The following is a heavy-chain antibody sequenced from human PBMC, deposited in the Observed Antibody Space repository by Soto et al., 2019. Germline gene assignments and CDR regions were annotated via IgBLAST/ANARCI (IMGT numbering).Heavy chain of an antibody. D-gene: IGHD3-22*01. V-gene: IGHV1-18*01. CDR3: ASSSFYYDSSGFPHDAFDI. CDR1: GYTFTSYG. Sequence: ASVKVSCKASGYTFTSYGISWVRQAPGQGLEWMGWISAYNGNTNYAQKLQGRVTMTTDTSTSTAYMELRSLRSDDTAVYYCASSSFYYDSSGFPHDAFDIWGQGTMVTV. CDR2: ISAYNGNT. J-gene: IGHJ3*02.